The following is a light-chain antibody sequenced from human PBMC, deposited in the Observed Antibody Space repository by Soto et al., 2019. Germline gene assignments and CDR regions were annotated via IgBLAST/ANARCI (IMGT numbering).Light chain of an antibody. V-gene: IGKV1-39*01. J-gene: IGKJ2*01. CDR1: QTISTY. Sequence: DIQMTQSPSSLSASVGDRVTITCRASQTISTYLNWYQQEPGKAPKLLIYAASSLQSGVPSRFRGSGSGTNFNISISRLQAEDFAAYYGPQRHGSPYTFGQGPKLEIK. CDR3: PQRHGSPYT. CDR2: AAS.